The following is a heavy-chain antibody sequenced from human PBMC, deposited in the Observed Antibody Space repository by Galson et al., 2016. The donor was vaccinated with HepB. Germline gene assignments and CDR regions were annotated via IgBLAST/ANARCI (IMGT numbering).Heavy chain of an antibody. J-gene: IGHJ5*02. CDR1: GGSINSGTFS. Sequence: LSLTCAVSGGSINSGTFSWIRQPAGKGLEWIGYIYHGGTTYYNPSLKSRVTISVDTSKNQFSLKLSSVTAADTAVYYCARGGASSRWLFPWGQGTLVTVSS. CDR2: IYHGGTT. V-gene: IGHV4-30-2*02. D-gene: IGHD3-22*01. CDR3: ARGGASSRWLFP.